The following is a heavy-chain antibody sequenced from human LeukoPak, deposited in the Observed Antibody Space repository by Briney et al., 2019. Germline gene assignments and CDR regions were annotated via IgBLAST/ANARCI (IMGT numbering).Heavy chain of an antibody. CDR1: GGSFSGYY. CDR3: ARGQRSPGYSSGWGAFDI. CDR2: INHSGST. V-gene: IGHV4-34*01. D-gene: IGHD6-25*01. J-gene: IGHJ3*02. Sequence: SETLSLTCAVYGGSFSGYYWSWIRQPPGKGLEWIGEINHSGSTNYNPSLKSRVTISVDTSKNQFSLKLSSVTAADTAVYYCARGQRSPGYSSGWGAFDIWGQGTMVTVSS.